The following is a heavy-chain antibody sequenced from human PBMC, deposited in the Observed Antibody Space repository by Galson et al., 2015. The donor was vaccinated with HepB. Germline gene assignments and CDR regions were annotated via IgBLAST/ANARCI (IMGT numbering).Heavy chain of an antibody. Sequence: SLRLSCATSGFNFTISWMNWVRQAPGKGLEWVVSMKPDGSEQYYVDSVKGRFTISRDDAKNSLYLQMNSLRDDDTAVYYCARDRAYKCFDYWGQGTLVTVSS. D-gene: IGHD1-14*01. CDR2: MKPDGSEQ. CDR1: GFNFTISW. V-gene: IGHV3-7*03. CDR3: ARDRAYKCFDY. J-gene: IGHJ4*02.